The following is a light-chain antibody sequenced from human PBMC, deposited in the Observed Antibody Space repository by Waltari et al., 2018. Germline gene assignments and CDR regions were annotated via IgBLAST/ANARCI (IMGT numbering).Light chain of an antibody. CDR1: QSISRS. V-gene: IGKV3-20*01. CDR3: QHYVRLPAT. CDR2: GAS. Sequence: EIMLTQSPGTLSLSPGERATLSCRDSQSISRSLAWYQHQPGQAPRLLIYGASSRATGIPDRFSGSGSGTDFSLTISRLQPEDFAVYYCQHYVRLPATFGQGTKVDIK. J-gene: IGKJ1*01.